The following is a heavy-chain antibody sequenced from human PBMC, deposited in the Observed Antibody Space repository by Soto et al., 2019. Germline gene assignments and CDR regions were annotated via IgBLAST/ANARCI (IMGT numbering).Heavy chain of an antibody. CDR2: ISAHNGHT. V-gene: IGHV1-18*01. CDR3: ARGSYGDY. Sequence: QVHLVQSGAEVKKPGASVKVSCKGSGYAFTTYGITWVRQAPGQGLEWMGWISAHNGHTNYAQKLQGRVTVTRDTSTSTAYMELRSLRSDDTAVYYCARGSYGDYWGQGALVTVSS. J-gene: IGHJ4*02. D-gene: IGHD1-26*01. CDR1: GYAFTTYG.